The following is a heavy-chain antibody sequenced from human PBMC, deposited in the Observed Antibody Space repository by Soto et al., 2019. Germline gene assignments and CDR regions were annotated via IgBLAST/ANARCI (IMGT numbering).Heavy chain of an antibody. CDR3: ARGEGWFRGVWNYYYYYAMDV. V-gene: IGHV4-59*01. D-gene: IGHD6-19*01. J-gene: IGHJ6*02. Sequence: PSETLSLTCTVSGGSISSYYWSWIRQPPGKGLEWIGYIYYSGSTNYNPSLKSRVTISVDTSKNQFSLKLSSVTAADTAVYYCARGEGWFRGVWNYYYYYAMDVWGQGTTVTVYS. CDR2: IYYSGST. CDR1: GGSISSYY.